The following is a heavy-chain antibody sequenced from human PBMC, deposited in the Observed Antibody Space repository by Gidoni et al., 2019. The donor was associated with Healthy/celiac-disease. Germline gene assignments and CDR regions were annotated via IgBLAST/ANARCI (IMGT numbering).Heavy chain of an antibody. Sequence: EMQLLVSGGGWVQPEGSLRLSCEASGFTFGSYAMSWVRQAPGKGLEWVSAISGSGGSTYYADSVKGRFTISRDKSKNTLYLQMNSLRAEDTAVYYCAKSYLIVVVPAAMAYWGQGTLVTVSS. CDR2: ISGSGGST. CDR3: AKSYLIVVVPAAMAY. CDR1: GFTFGSYA. V-gene: IGHV3-23*01. J-gene: IGHJ4*02. D-gene: IGHD2-2*01.